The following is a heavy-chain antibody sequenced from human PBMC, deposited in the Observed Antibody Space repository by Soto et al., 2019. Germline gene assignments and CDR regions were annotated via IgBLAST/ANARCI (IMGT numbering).Heavy chain of an antibody. Sequence: SETLSLTCTVSGGSISGDDYFWSWIRQPPGKGLEWIGFIYYSGTYYNPSLKSRATISTDTSKNHFSLELSSVTAADTAVYYCARDLAYCSTDSCYAKWGYWGQGTLVTVSS. CDR1: GGSISGDDYF. D-gene: IGHD2-15*01. CDR3: ARDLAYCSTDSCYAKWGY. J-gene: IGHJ4*02. CDR2: IYYSGT. V-gene: IGHV4-30-4*01.